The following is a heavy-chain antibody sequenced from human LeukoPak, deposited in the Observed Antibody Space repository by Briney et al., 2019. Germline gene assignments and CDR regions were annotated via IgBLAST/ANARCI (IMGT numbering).Heavy chain of an antibody. CDR1: GGTFSSYA. CDR2: IIPIFGTA. J-gene: IGHJ4*02. V-gene: IGHV1-69*05. D-gene: IGHD3-9*01. CDR3: ARGALRDDILTGYPVAHPHFDY. Sequence: ASVKVSCKASGGTFSSYAISWVRQAPGQGLEWMGGIIPIFGTAIYAQKFRGRVTITTDESTSTAYMELSSPRSEDTAVYYCARGALRDDILTGYPVAHPHFDYWGQGTLVTVSS.